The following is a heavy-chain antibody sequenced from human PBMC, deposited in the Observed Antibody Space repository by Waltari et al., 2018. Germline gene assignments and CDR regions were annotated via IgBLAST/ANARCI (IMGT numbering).Heavy chain of an antibody. Sequence: QLQLQESGPGLVKPSETLSLTCTVSGGSISSSSYYWGWIRQPPGKGLEWIRSIYYSGSTYYNPSLKSRVTISVDTSKNQFSLKLSSVTAADTAVYYCAREMVTTSYYYYYMDVWGKGTTVTISS. CDR2: IYYSGST. CDR1: GGSISSSSYY. J-gene: IGHJ6*03. V-gene: IGHV4-39*07. CDR3: AREMVTTSYYYYYMDV. D-gene: IGHD4-4*01.